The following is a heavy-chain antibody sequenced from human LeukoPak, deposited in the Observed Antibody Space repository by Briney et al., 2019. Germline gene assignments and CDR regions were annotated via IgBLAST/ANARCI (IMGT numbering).Heavy chain of an antibody. V-gene: IGHV1-69*05. CDR1: GGTFSSYA. CDR3: ARAVGYYDSSGYYYPY. CDR2: IIPIFGTA. Sequence: ASVKVSCKASGGTFSSYAISWVRQAPGQGLEWTGGIIPIFGTANYAQKFQGRVTITTDESTSTAYMELSSLRSEDTAVYYCARAVGYYDSSGYYYPYWGQGTLVTVSS. D-gene: IGHD3-22*01. J-gene: IGHJ4*02.